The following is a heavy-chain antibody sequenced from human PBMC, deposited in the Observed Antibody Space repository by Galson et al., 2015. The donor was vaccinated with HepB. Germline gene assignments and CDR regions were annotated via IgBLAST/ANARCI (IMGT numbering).Heavy chain of an antibody. CDR2: ISFDANNK. Sequence: SLRLSCAASGFTFSNHAMHWVRQAPGKGLEWMAVISFDANNKYYADSVKGRFIISRDNAKNMLYLEVSTLRPEGTAVYFCAKDQCHRRTQCGSDFWGHGILVTVSS. D-gene: IGHD1-14*01. J-gene: IGHJ4*01. CDR1: GFTFSNHA. V-gene: IGHV3-30-3*01. CDR3: AKDQCHRRTQCGSDF.